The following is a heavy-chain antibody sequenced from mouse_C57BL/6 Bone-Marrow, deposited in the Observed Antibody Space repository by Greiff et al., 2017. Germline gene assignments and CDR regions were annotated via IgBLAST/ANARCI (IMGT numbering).Heavy chain of an antibody. V-gene: IGHV1-12*01. J-gene: IGHJ4*01. CDR2: IYPGNGDT. CDR1: GYTFTSYN. Sequence: LQQSGAELVRPGASVTMSCKASGYTFTSYNMHWVKQTPRQGLEWIGAIYPGNGDTSYNQKFKGKATLTVDKSSSTASMQLSSLTSEDSAVYFCARYGDYSNYGGLYYAMDYWGQGTSVTVSS. D-gene: IGHD2-5*01. CDR3: ARYGDYSNYGGLYYAMDY.